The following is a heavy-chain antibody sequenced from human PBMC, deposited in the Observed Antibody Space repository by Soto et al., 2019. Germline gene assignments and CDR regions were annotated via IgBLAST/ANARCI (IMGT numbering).Heavy chain of an antibody. V-gene: IGHV3-33*01. J-gene: IGHJ6*02. CDR3: ARDGQSLAPYALDV. Sequence: QVQVVESGGGVVQPGRSLRLSCTASGFTFSGHAMHWVRQAPGKGLEWVEQIWYDGSKKYYADSVKGRFTSSRDNSKNTLYVPMDSLRVEDTAVYYCARDGQSLAPYALDVWGQGTAVPVSS. CDR2: IWYDGSKK. D-gene: IGHD6-19*01. CDR1: GFTFSGHA.